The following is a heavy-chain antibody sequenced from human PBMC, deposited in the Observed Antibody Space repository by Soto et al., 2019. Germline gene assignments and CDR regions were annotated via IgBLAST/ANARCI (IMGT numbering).Heavy chain of an antibody. CDR2: MNPNSGNT. V-gene: IGHV1-8*01. CDR3: ARLENSSCWGIGWFDP. D-gene: IGHD6-19*01. J-gene: IGHJ5*02. Sequence: ASVKVSCKASGYTFTSYDINWVRQATGQGLEWMGWMNPNSGNTGYAQKLQGRVTMTRNTSISTAYMELSSLRSEDTAVFYFARLENSSCWGIGWFDPWGQGTLVTVSS. CDR1: GYTFTSYD.